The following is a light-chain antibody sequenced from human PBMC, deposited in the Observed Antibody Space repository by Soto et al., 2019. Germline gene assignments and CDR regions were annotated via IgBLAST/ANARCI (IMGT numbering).Light chain of an antibody. CDR3: QQHYPTPLT. CDR2: WAS. V-gene: IGKV4-1*01. CDR1: QSLLYSSDNKNY. J-gene: IGKJ4*01. Sequence: DIVMTQSPDSLAVSLGERATINCKSSQSLLYSSDNKNYLAWYQQKPGRPPKLLIYWASSRESRVPDRFSASGSGTDFTLTISSLQAEDVAVYSCQQHYPTPLTFGGGTKVAIK.